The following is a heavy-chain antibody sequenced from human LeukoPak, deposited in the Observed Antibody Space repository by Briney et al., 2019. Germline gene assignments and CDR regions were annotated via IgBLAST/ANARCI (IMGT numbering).Heavy chain of an antibody. V-gene: IGHV3-23*01. D-gene: IGHD6-13*01. CDR1: GFTFSNYA. CDR3: ARERVGSWYFDY. CDR2: ITSNGGST. J-gene: IGHJ4*02. Sequence: PGGSLRLSCAASGFTFSNYAMNWVRQAPGKGLEWVSTITSNGGSTYYADSVEGRFTISRDNSKNTLYLHMNSVRVEDMAVYYCARERVGSWYFDYWGQGTLVTVSS.